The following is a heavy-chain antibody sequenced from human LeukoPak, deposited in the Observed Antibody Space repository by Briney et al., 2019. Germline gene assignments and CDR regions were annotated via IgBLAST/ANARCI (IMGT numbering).Heavy chain of an antibody. Sequence: PSETLSLTCTVSGGSISSHYWSWIRLPAGKGLEWIGRIYTSGSTNSNPSLKSRVTMSVDTSKNQFSLMLSSVTAADTAVYYCARGYSSAFDIWGQGTMVTVSS. CDR2: IYTSGST. CDR1: GGSISSHY. D-gene: IGHD6-13*01. V-gene: IGHV4-4*07. J-gene: IGHJ3*02. CDR3: ARGYSSAFDI.